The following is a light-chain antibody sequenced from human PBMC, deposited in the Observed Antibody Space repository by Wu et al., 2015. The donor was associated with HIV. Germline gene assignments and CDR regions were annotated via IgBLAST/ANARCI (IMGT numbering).Light chain of an antibody. J-gene: IGKJ2*03. CDR3: QQYNNWPPYS. CDR1: QSVSTY. V-gene: IGKV3-15*01. CDR2: GAS. Sequence: EILMTQSPATLSVSPGEAVTLSCRASQSVSTYLAWYQQTPGQAPRLLIYGASTRPTGVPARFSGSGSGTQFTLTITNVQSADSAVYYCQQYNNWPPYSFGQGTKLEIK.